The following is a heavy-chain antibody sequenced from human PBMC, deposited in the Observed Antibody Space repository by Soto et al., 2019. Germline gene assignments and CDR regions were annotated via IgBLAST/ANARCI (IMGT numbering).Heavy chain of an antibody. Sequence: QVQLVQSGAEVKKPGSSVKVSCTASGGSLRNSVISWVRKAPAQRLEWRGGVIPILGTANYPQKFQGRVTMTADEATSTSSMDLSSLSPDDTAVYYCARLGHPGHWGPGTLVIVSS. V-gene: IGHV1-69*01. CDR1: GGSLRNSV. J-gene: IGHJ1*01. CDR3: ARLGHPGH. CDR2: VIPILGTA.